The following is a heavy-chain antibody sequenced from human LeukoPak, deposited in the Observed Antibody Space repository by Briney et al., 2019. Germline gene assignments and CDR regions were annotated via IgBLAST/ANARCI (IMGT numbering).Heavy chain of an antibody. CDR3: AKDLGGYCSGGSCQGAFHY. J-gene: IGHJ4*02. CDR1: GFIFSTYD. D-gene: IGHD2-15*01. Sequence: GGSLRLSCAASGFIFSTYDMSWVRQAPGKGLEWVAGIRGSGGTTYDADSVKGRFTISRDNSKNTLYLQMNSLRAEDTAVYYCAKDLGGYCSGGSCQGAFHYWGQGTLVTVSP. V-gene: IGHV3-23*01. CDR2: IRGSGGTT.